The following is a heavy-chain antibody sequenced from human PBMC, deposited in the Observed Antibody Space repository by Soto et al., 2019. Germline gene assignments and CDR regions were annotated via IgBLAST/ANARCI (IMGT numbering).Heavy chain of an antibody. CDR1: GGSISSYY. Sequence: PSETLSLTCTVSGGSISSYYWSWIRQPPGKGLEWIGEINHSGSTNYNPSLKSRAIVSVDTSENQFSLKLSSVTAADTAVYFCARVHYTNYGGWFDPWGQGTLVTVSS. V-gene: IGHV4-34*01. CDR3: ARVHYTNYGGWFDP. D-gene: IGHD4-4*01. CDR2: INHSGST. J-gene: IGHJ5*02.